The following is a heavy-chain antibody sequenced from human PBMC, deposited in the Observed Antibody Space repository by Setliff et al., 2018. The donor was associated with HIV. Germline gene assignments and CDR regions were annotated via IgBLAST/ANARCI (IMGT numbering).Heavy chain of an antibody. CDR2: INWNGGNT. CDR3: ARGTGSPNYYYYYMDV. CDR1: GFTFDDYG. Sequence: SGGSLRLSCAASGFTFDDYGMSWVRQAPGKGLEWVSGINWNGGNTGYADSVKGRFTISRDNAKNSLYLQMNSLRAEDTAVYYCARGTGSPNYYYYYMDVWGKGATVTVSS. J-gene: IGHJ6*03. D-gene: IGHD1-1*01. V-gene: IGHV3-20*04.